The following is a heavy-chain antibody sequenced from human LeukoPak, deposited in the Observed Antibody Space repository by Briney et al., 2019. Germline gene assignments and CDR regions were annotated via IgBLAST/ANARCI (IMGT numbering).Heavy chain of an antibody. D-gene: IGHD1-20*01. CDR3: ARKGCFDNCYLSDY. J-gene: IGHJ4*02. Sequence: ASVKVSCKASGYTFSTYGINWVRQAPGQGLEWMGWISTNNGNTNYAQKFQGRVTMTRDTSTSTAYLELRSLGSDDTAVYYCARKGCFDNCYLSDYWGQGTLVTVSS. CDR1: GYTFSTYG. V-gene: IGHV1-18*01. CDR2: ISTNNGNT.